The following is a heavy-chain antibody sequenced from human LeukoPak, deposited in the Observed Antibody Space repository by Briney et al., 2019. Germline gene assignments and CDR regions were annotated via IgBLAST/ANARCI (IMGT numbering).Heavy chain of an antibody. J-gene: IGHJ4*02. CDR2: LSSDGINS. CDR1: DFTFTTSA. CDR3: ASHGGL. V-gene: IGHV3-30-3*01. Sequence: PGGSLRLSCVLSDFTFTTSAMHWVRQAPGKGLEWVAALSSDGINSFYADSVKGRFTISRDNSKNMLYLQMNSLRVEDTALYYCASHGGLWGQGTLVTVSS. D-gene: IGHD5-12*01.